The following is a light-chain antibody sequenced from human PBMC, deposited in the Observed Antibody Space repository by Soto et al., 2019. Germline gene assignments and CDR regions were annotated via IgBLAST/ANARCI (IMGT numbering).Light chain of an antibody. V-gene: IGKV3-15*01. CDR2: GAS. CDR3: QRYSNWPLT. J-gene: IGKJ4*01. Sequence: EIVLTQSQVTLSLSPGESATLSCLASQSVSSYLAWYQQKPGQAPSLLIYGASTRATGIPARFSGSGSGTEFTLTINSLQSEDFAVYYCQRYSNWPLTFGGGTKVDIK. CDR1: QSVSSY.